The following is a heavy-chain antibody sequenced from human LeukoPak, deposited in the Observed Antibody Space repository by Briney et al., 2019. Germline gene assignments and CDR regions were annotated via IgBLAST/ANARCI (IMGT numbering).Heavy chain of an antibody. D-gene: IGHD5-18*01. CDR1: GGSVSSGSYY. J-gene: IGHJ3*02. V-gene: IGHV4-61*01. Sequence: PSETLSLTCTVSGGSVSSGSYYWSWIRQPPGKGLEWIGYIYYSGSTNYNPSLKSRVTISVDTSKNQFSLKLSSVTAADTAVYYCARSNTAMAPRAFDIWGQGTMATVSS. CDR3: ARSNTAMAPRAFDI. CDR2: IYYSGST.